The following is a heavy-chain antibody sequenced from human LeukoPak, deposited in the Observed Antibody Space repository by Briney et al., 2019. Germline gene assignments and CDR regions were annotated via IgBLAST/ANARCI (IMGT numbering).Heavy chain of an antibody. D-gene: IGHD3-22*01. J-gene: IGHJ4*02. V-gene: IGHV1-69*05. CDR3: ANCDYYDSSGYCCFDY. CDR1: GGTFSSYA. CDR2: IIPIFDTA. Sequence: SVKVSCKASGGTFSSYAISWVRQAHGQGQEWMGGIIPIFDTANYAQKFQGRVTLTTDESTSTAYMELSSLRSEDTAVYYCANCDYYDSSGYCCFDYWGQGTLVTVSS.